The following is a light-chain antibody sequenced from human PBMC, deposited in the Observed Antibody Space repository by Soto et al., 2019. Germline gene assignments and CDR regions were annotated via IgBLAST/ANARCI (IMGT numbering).Light chain of an antibody. CDR1: SSDVGGYNF. J-gene: IGLJ3*02. Sequence: QSALTQPRSVSGSPGQSVAISCTGTSSDVGGYNFVSWYQQHPGKAPKLIIYDVSKRPSGVPDRFSGSKSGNTASLTLSGLQAEDEAAYYCCSYAVSYTLWVFGGGTQLTVL. V-gene: IGLV2-11*01. CDR2: DVS. CDR3: CSYAVSYTLWV.